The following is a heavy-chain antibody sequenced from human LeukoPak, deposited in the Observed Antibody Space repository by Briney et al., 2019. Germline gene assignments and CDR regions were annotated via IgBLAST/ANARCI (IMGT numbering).Heavy chain of an antibody. CDR1: GYTFTGYY. J-gene: IGHJ5*02. CDR3: ARDLEGWFDP. V-gene: IGHV1-2*02. CDR2: INPNSGGT. Sequence: GASVKVSCKASGYTFTGYYMHWVRQAPGQGLEWMGWINPNSGGTNYAQKFQGRVTMTRDTSISTAYMELSSLRSEDTAVYYCARDLEGWFDPWGQGTLVTVSS.